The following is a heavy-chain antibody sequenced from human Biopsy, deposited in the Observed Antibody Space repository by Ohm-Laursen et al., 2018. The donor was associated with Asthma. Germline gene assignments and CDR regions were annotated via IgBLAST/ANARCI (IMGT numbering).Heavy chain of an antibody. Sequence: ESSVKVSCKASGGTFSNYPFTWVRQAPGQGLEWMGGIIPIFDTPNSAQKFQGRVTITADESTSKGYMELSSLRSEDTAVYYCASSGGNYGFYGMDVWGQGTTVTVSS. J-gene: IGHJ6*02. CDR1: GGTFSNYP. CDR2: IIPIFDTP. D-gene: IGHD4-11*01. V-gene: IGHV1-69*01. CDR3: ASSGGNYGFYGMDV.